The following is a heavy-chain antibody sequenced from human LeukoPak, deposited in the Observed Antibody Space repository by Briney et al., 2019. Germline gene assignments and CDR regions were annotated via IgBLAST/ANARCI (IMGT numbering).Heavy chain of an antibody. CDR1: GFTFGDYP. J-gene: IGHJ4*02. V-gene: IGHV3-49*04. Sequence: GVLRLSCTASGFTFGDYPMSWVRQAPGKGHEWVGFIRSKTYGGTTEYAASVKGRFTISRDDSKSIAYLQMNSLKNEGTAVYYCTKSRDGYNGGSVDYWGQGTLVTVSS. CDR3: TKSRDGYNGGSVDY. D-gene: IGHD5-24*01. CDR2: IRSKTYGGTT.